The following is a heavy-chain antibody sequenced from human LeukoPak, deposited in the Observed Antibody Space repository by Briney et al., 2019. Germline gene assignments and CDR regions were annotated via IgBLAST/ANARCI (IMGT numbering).Heavy chain of an antibody. CDR3: ARMGVAADGTRGYYFDY. CDR2: ITSSSGYR. V-gene: IGHV3-21*06. D-gene: IGHD6-13*01. CDR1: GFTFSTYS. Sequence: PGGSLRLSCAASGFTFSTYSMTWVRQAPGKGLEWVSSITSSSGYRHYADSVKGRFTISRDNAKNSLYLQMNSLRAEDTAVYYCARMGVAADGTRGYYFDYWGQGTLVTVSS. J-gene: IGHJ4*02.